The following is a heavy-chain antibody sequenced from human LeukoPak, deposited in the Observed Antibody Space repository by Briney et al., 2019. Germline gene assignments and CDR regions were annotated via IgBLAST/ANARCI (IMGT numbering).Heavy chain of an antibody. CDR1: GYTFTSYD. V-gene: IGHV1-8*03. CDR2: VNPNSGNT. J-gene: IGHJ5*02. D-gene: IGHD3-3*01. CDR3: ARGPASLSPYDFWSGYHDGWFDP. Sequence: GASVKVSCKASGYTFTSYDINWVRQATGQGLEWMGWVNPNSGNTGYAQKFQGRVPITRNTSISTAYMELSSLRSEDTAVYYCARGPASLSPYDFWSGYHDGWFDPWGQGTLVTVSS.